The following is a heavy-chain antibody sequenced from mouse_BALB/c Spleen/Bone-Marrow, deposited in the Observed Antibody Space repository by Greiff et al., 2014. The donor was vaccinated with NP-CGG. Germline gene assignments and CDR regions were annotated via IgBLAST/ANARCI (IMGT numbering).Heavy chain of an antibody. CDR1: GFNIKDTH. CDR2: IDPANGNT. Sequence: EVKLVESGAELVKPGASVKLTCTASGFNIKDTHMHWVKQRPEQGLEWIGRIDPANGNTKYDPKFQGKATITADTSSNTAYLQLSSLTSEDTAVYYCAMYYYGSSLFAYWGQGTLVTVSA. D-gene: IGHD1-1*01. V-gene: IGHV14-3*02. CDR3: AMYYYGSSLFAY. J-gene: IGHJ3*01.